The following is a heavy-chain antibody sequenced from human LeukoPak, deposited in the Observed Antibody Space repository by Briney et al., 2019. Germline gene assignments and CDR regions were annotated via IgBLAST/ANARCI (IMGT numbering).Heavy chain of an antibody. J-gene: IGHJ4*02. D-gene: IGHD2-2*01. Sequence: GGSLRLSCAASGFTFDSYAMTWVRQAPGKGLEWVSAISGSGGSTFYADSVKGRFTTSKDNTLYLQMNSLRAEDTAVYYCAKDYCSSTSCFFFDCWGQGTLVTVSS. CDR2: ISGSGGST. CDR1: GFTFDSYA. V-gene: IGHV3-23*01. CDR3: AKDYCSSTSCFFFDC.